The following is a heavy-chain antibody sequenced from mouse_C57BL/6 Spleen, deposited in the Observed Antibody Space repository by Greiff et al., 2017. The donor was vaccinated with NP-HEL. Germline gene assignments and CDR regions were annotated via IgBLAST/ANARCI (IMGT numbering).Heavy chain of an antibody. Sequence: QVQLQQPGAELVRPGSSVKLSCKASGYTFTSYWMDWVKQRPGQGLEWIGNIYPSDSETHYNQKFKDKATLTVDKSSSTAYMQLSSLTSEDSAVYYCARRWDVAYAMDYWGQGTSVTVSS. CDR1: GYTFTSYW. CDR3: ARRWDVAYAMDY. D-gene: IGHD4-1*01. CDR2: IYPSDSET. J-gene: IGHJ4*01. V-gene: IGHV1-61*01.